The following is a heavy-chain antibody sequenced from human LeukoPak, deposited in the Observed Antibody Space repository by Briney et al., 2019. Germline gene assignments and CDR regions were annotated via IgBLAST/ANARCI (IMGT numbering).Heavy chain of an antibody. CDR2: INPNSGGT. CDR1: GYTFTGYY. V-gene: IGHV1-2*02. J-gene: IGHJ3*02. Sequence: GASVKVSCKASGYTFTGYYMHWVRQAPGQGLERMGWINPNSGGTNYAQKFQGRVTMTRDTSISTAYMELSRLRSDDTAVYYCARGIAAAEYAFDIWGQGTMVTVSS. CDR3: ARGIAAAEYAFDI. D-gene: IGHD6-13*01.